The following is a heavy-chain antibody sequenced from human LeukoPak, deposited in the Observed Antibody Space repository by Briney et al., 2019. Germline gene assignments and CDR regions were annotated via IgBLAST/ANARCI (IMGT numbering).Heavy chain of an antibody. CDR3: ARPMVRGVSGMDV. CDR2: INSDGSST. V-gene: IGHV3-74*01. Sequence: QTGGSLRLSCAASGFTFSSYWMHWVRHAPGKGLVWVSRINSDGSSTSYADSVKGRFTISRDNAKNTLYLQMNSLRAEDTAVYYCARPMVRGVSGMDVWGQGTTVTVSS. J-gene: IGHJ6*02. CDR1: GFTFSSYW. D-gene: IGHD3-10*01.